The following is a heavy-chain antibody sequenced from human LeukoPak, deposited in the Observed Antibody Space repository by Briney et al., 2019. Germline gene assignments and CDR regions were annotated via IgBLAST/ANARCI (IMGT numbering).Heavy chain of an antibody. J-gene: IGHJ4*02. D-gene: IGHD2-2*02. CDR1: GFTFGSYW. V-gene: IGHV3-74*01. CDR3: ATTSRSTYYFDY. CDR2: INSDGSIT. Sequence: GGSLRLSCAASGFTFGSYWMHWVRQAPGKGLVWVSHINSDGSITAYADSVKGRFTISRDNAENTLYLQMNSLRAENTAVYYCATTSRSTYYFDYWGQGTLVTVSS.